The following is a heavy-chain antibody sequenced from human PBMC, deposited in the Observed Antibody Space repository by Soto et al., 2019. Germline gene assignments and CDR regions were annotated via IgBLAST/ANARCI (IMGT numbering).Heavy chain of an antibody. V-gene: IGHV3-23*01. J-gene: IGHJ4*02. D-gene: IGHD6-6*01. CDR3: AKSEVSYYFDY. CDR1: GFTFSSYA. CDR2: ISGSGGSA. Sequence: GGSLRLSCAASGFTFSSYAMSWVRQAPGEGLEWVSAISGSGGSAYYADSVKGRFNISRDNSKNTLFLHMNSLRAEDTAVYYCAKSEVSYYFDYWGQGTLVTVSS.